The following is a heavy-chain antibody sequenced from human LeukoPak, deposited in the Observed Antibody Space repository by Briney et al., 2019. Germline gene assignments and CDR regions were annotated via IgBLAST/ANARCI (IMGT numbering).Heavy chain of an antibody. D-gene: IGHD3-22*01. J-gene: IGHJ4*02. Sequence: ASVKVSCKASGYTFTSYAMNWVRQAPGQGLEWMGWINTYTGNPTYAQGSTGRFVFSLDTSVSTAYLQISSLKAEDTAVYYCARWDYDSSGYALYYFDYWGQGTLVTASS. CDR3: ARWDYDSSGYALYYFDY. CDR2: INTYTGNP. V-gene: IGHV7-4-1*02. CDR1: GYTFTSYA.